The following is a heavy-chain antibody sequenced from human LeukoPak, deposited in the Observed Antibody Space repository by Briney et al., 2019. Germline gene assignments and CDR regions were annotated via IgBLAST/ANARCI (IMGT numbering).Heavy chain of an antibody. V-gene: IGHV4-59*08. J-gene: IGHJ3*02. CDR1: GASSSSYY. D-gene: IGHD3-22*01. CDR2: ISYSGGT. Sequence: PSETLSRTCTLFGASSSSYYWSWIRQPPGKGLEWIGYISYSGGTNYNPSLKSRVTISVDTSKNQFSLKLSSVTAADTAVYYCARHRQYDTDAFDIWGQGTMVTVSS. CDR3: ARHRQYDTDAFDI.